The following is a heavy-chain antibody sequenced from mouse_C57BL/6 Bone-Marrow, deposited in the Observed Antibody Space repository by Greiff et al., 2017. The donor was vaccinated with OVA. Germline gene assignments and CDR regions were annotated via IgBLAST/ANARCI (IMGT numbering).Heavy chain of an antibody. CDR2: IDPENGDT. CDR3: LTTVVGGDAMDY. J-gene: IGHJ4*01. Sequence: VHVKQSGAELVRPGASVKLSCTASGFNIKDDYMHWVKQRPEQGLEWIGWIDPENGDTEYASKFQGKATITADTSSNTAYLQLSSLTSEDTAVYYCLTTVVGGDAMDYWGQGTSVTVSS. CDR1: GFNIKDDY. V-gene: IGHV14-4*01. D-gene: IGHD1-1*01.